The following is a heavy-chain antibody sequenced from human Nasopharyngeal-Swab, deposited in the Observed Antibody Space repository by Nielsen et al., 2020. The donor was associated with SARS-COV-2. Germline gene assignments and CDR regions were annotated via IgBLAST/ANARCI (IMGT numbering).Heavy chain of an antibody. CDR1: GFTLSGSA. J-gene: IGHJ4*02. Sequence: GESLKISCAASGFTLSGSAMHWVRQASGKGLEWVGRIRSKANSYATAYAASVKGRFTISRDDSKNTAYLQMNSLKTEDTAVYYCTRPYYGDLGHYWGQGTLVTVSS. CDR2: IRSKANSYAT. CDR3: TRPYYGDLGHY. D-gene: IGHD4-17*01. V-gene: IGHV3-73*01.